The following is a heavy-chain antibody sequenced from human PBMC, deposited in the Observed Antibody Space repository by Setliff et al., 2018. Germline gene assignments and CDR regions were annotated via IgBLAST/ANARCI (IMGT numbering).Heavy chain of an antibody. V-gene: IGHV4-4*07. CDR2: MHNSGST. Sequence: PSETLSLTCTVSGGSFNAYSWTWIRQSAGKGLEWIGRMHNSGSTNYNSFFQGRVSISVDESKTQLSLNLYSVTAADTATYYCARDKWVLVRTHNYYYVDIWGKGTTVTVSS. CDR1: GGSFNAYS. CDR3: ARDKWVLVRTHNYYYVDI. J-gene: IGHJ6*03. D-gene: IGHD3-10*01.